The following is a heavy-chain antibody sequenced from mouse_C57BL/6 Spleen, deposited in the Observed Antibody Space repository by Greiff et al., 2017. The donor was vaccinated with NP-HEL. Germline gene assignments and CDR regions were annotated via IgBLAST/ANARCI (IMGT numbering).Heavy chain of an antibody. D-gene: IGHD3-1*01. CDR1: GYTFTSYW. V-gene: IGHV1-55*01. CDR2: IYPGSGST. Sequence: QVQLKQPGAELVKPGASVKMSCKASGYTFTSYWITWVKQRPGQGLEWIGDIYPGSGSTNYNEKFKSKATLTVDTSSSTAYMQLSSLTSEDSAVYYGARSGGTEGDYFDYWGQGTTLTVSS. CDR3: ARSGGTEGDYFDY. J-gene: IGHJ2*01.